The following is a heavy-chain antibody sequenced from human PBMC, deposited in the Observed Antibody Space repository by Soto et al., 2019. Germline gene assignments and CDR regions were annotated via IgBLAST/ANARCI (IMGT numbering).Heavy chain of an antibody. V-gene: IGHV4-39*07. Sequence: KPSKNLSLTCTVSGGSITSSSYYWGWIRQPPGKGLEWIGSIHYGGSTYYNPSLKSRVSISVDTSKNQFSLKLTSVTAADTAVYYCAILNNWFDTWGQGTPVTVSS. J-gene: IGHJ5*02. CDR2: IHYGGST. CDR3: AILNNWFDT. CDR1: GGSITSSSYY.